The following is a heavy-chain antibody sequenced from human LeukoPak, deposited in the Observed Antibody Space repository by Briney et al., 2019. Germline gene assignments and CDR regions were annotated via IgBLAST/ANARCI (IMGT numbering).Heavy chain of an antibody. CDR1: GFTFSDYY. V-gene: IGHV3-11*01. D-gene: IGHD3-10*01. Sequence: GGSLRLSCAASGFTFSDYYMSWIRQAPGKGLEWVSYISSSGSTIYYAYSVKGRFTISRDNAKNSLYLQMNSLRAEDTALYYCAKGGRITMVRGVDYFDYWGQGTLVTVSS. CDR2: ISSSGSTI. CDR3: AKGGRITMVRGVDYFDY. J-gene: IGHJ4*02.